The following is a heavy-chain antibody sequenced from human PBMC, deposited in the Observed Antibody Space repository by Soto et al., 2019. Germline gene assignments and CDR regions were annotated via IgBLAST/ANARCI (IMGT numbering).Heavy chain of an antibody. Sequence: PSETLSLTCTVSGGSIRSGGYYWSWVPHSPRRGLEWIGNIYYSGSTYYNPSLKSRLTISVDTSKNQFSLNLSSVTAADTAVYYCARDRLMATAGTARHYFGLDVWGQGTTVTVSS. CDR3: ARDRLMATAGTARHYFGLDV. CDR1: GGSIRSGGYY. J-gene: IGHJ6*02. D-gene: IGHD5-18*01. CDR2: IYYSGST. V-gene: IGHV4-31*03.